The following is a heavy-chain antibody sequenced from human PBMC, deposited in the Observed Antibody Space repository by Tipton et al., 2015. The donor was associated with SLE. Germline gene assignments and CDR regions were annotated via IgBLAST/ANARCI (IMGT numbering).Heavy chain of an antibody. CDR1: GGSISSSSYY. CDR3: AREGGYDFWSGYYTGGNWFDP. V-gene: IGHV4-39*07. CDR2: IYYSGST. D-gene: IGHD3-3*01. Sequence: TLSLTCTVSGGSISSSSYYWGWIRQPPGKGLEWIGSIYYSGSTYYNPSLKSRVTISVDTSKNQFSLKLSSVTAADTAVYYCAREGGYDFWSGYYTGGNWFDPWGQGTLVTVSS. J-gene: IGHJ5*02.